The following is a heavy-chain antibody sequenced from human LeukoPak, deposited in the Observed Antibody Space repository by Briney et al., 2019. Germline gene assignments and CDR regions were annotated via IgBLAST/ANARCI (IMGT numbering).Heavy chain of an antibody. CDR3: ARDRRAVAVYFDY. CDR2: SSGGGGDT. CDR1: GFTFSSYA. V-gene: IGHV3-23*01. D-gene: IGHD6-19*01. Sequence: TGGSLRLSCAASGFTFSSYAMSWVRQAPGKGLEWVSGSSGGGGDTYYADSVRGRFTISRDNSENTVYLEINNLRTEDTAVYYCARDRRAVAVYFDYWGQGTLVTVSS. J-gene: IGHJ4*02.